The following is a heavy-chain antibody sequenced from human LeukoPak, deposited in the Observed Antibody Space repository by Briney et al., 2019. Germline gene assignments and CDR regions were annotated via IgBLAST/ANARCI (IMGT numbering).Heavy chain of an antibody. CDR2: IGTAGDT. D-gene: IGHD3-22*01. Sequence: GGSLTLSCAASGFPFSSYDMHWVRQATGKGLEWVSAIGTAGDTYYPGSVKGRFTISRENAKKSLYLQMNSLRAGDTAVYFCARAWGGDSSGYSFDYWGQGTLVTVSS. V-gene: IGHV3-13*01. J-gene: IGHJ4*02. CDR3: ARAWGGDSSGYSFDY. CDR1: GFPFSSYD.